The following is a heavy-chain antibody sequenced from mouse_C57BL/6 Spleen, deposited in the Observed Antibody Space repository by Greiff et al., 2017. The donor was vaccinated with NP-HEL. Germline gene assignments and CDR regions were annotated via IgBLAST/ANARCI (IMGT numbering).Heavy chain of an antibody. V-gene: IGHV6-6*01. CDR3: TKERNYGSSPYWYFDV. CDR2: IRNKANNHAT. D-gene: IGHD1-1*01. Sequence: DVKLVESGGGLVQPGGSMKLSCAASGFTFSDAWMDWVRQSPEKGLEWVAEIRNKANNHATYYAESVKGRFTISRDDSKSSVYLQMNSLRAEDTGIYYCTKERNYGSSPYWYFDVWGTGTTVTVSS. CDR1: GFTFSDAW. J-gene: IGHJ1*03.